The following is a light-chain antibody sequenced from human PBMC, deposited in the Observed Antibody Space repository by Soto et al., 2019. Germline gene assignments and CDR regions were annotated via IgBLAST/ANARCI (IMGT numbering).Light chain of an antibody. Sequence: QTVVTQSPSASASLGASVKLTCTLSSGHSSYAIAWHQQRPEKGPRYLMKLNSDGSHSKGDGIPDRFSGSRSGAERYLTISSLQSEDEAGYYCQTWGTGTQVFGTGTKLTLL. J-gene: IGLJ1*01. CDR1: SGHSSYA. V-gene: IGLV4-69*01. CDR3: QTWGTGTQV. CDR2: LNSDGSH.